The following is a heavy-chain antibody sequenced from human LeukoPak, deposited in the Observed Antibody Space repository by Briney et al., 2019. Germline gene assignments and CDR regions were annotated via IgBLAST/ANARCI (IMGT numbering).Heavy chain of an antibody. CDR2: TYYRSKWYN. V-gene: IGHV6-1*01. CDR3: ARVREPAVVGGYAFDI. Sequence: SQTLSLTCAISGDSVSSNSAAWNWIRQSPSRGLEWLGRTYYRSKWYNDYAVSVKSRITINPDTSKNQFSLQLSSVTPEDTAVYYCARVREPAVVGGYAFDIWGQGTMVTVSS. J-gene: IGHJ3*02. D-gene: IGHD3-10*01. CDR1: GDSVSSNSAA.